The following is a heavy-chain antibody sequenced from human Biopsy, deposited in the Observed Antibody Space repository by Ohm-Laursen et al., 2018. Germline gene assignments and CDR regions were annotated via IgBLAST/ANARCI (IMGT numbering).Heavy chain of an antibody. CDR2: ISYSGST. CDR3: AKHGSGWTGDDALHI. D-gene: IGHD6-19*01. CDR1: GGSISGSS. Sequence: GTLSLTCTVSGGSISGSSWSWIRQAPGRGLEWVGYISYSGSTSNNPSLKSRITISVDTSKNQISLKVTSVTATDTAVYYCAKHGSGWTGDDALHIWGQGAMVTVSS. J-gene: IGHJ3*02. V-gene: IGHV4-59*08.